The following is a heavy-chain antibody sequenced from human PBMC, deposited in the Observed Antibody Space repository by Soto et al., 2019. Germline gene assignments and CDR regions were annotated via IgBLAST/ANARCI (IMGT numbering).Heavy chain of an antibody. V-gene: IGHV3-48*02. CDR2: ISSSSSTI. CDR3: ARDRGTTVTAWDYYYYGMDV. Sequence: EVQLVESGGGLVQPGGSLRLSCAASGFTFSSYSMNWVRQAPGKGLEWVSYISSSSSTIYYADSVKGRFTISRDNAKNSPYLQMNSLRDEDTAVYYCARDRGTTVTAWDYYYYGMDVWGQGTTVTVSS. CDR1: GFTFSSYS. D-gene: IGHD4-4*01. J-gene: IGHJ6*02.